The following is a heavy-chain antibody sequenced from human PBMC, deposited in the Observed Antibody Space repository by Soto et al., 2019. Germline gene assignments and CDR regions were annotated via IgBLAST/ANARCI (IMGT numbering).Heavy chain of an antibody. CDR1: GFTFSGYD. D-gene: IGHD3-10*01. Sequence: QVQLVESGGGVVQPGRSLRLSCAASGFTFSGYDMHWVRQAPGKGLEWVAVISYDGSNKYYADSVKGRFTISRDNSKNTLYLQMNSLRAEDTAVYYCARDWRVRGGGLGDAFDIWGQGTMVTVSS. CDR2: ISYDGSNK. V-gene: IGHV3-30*19. J-gene: IGHJ3*02. CDR3: ARDWRVRGGGLGDAFDI.